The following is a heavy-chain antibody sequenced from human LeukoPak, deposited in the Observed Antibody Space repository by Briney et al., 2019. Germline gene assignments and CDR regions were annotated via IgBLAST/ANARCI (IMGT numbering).Heavy chain of an antibody. CDR2: INHSGST. V-gene: IGHV4-34*01. J-gene: IGHJ5*02. Sequence: PSETLSLTCAVYGGSFSGYYWSWIRQPPGKGLEWIGEINHSGSTNYNPSLKSRVTISVDTSKNQFSLKLSSVTAADTAVYYCARGRIQLWLRHIGWFDPWGQGTLVTVSS. CDR1: GGSFSGYY. D-gene: IGHD5-18*01. CDR3: ARGRIQLWLRHIGWFDP.